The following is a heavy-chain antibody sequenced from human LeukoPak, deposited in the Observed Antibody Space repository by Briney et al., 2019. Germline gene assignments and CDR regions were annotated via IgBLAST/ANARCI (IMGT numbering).Heavy chain of an antibody. V-gene: IGHV3-11*04. J-gene: IGHJ3*02. CDR2: ISSSGNTI. CDR3: ARVAGGNIVVVITSEGAFDI. CDR1: GFTFSDHY. D-gene: IGHD3-22*01. Sequence: NPGGSLRLSCAASGFTFSDHYMSWIRQAPGKGLEWVSYISSSGNTIYYADSVKGRFTISRDNAKNSLYLQMNSLRAEDTAVYYCARVAGGNIVVVITSEGAFDIWGQGTMATVS.